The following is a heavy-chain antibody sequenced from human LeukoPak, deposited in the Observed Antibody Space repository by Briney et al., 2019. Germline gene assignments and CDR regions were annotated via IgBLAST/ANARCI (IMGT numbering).Heavy chain of an antibody. Sequence: GGSLRLSCAASGFTFSSYAMSWVRQAPGKGLEWVSAISGSGGSTYYADSVKGRFTISRDNSKNTLYLQMNSLRAEDTAVYYCAKDGLLRFLEWLDAHLIQHWGQGTLVTVSS. D-gene: IGHD3-3*01. V-gene: IGHV3-23*01. CDR1: GFTFSSYA. CDR2: ISGSGGST. CDR3: AKDGLLRFLEWLDAHLIQH. J-gene: IGHJ1*01.